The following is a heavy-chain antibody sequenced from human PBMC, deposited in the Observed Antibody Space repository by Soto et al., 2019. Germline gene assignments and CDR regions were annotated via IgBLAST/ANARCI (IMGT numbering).Heavy chain of an antibody. J-gene: IGHJ6*03. D-gene: IGHD6-6*01. CDR2: INPSGGST. CDR3: AREGGWEYSSSSTPLPYDMDV. V-gene: IGHV1-46*03. Sequence: GASVKVSCKASGYTFTSYYMHWVRQAPGQGLEWMGIINPSGGSTSYAQKFQGRVTMTRDTSTSTVYMELSSLRSEDTAVYYCAREGGWEYSSSSTPLPYDMDVWGKGTTVPVSS. CDR1: GYTFTSYY.